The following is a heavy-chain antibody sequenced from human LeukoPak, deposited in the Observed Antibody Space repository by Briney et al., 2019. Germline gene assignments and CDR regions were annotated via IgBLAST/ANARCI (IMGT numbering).Heavy chain of an antibody. V-gene: IGHV4-38-2*02. CDR1: GYSISSGYY. J-gene: IGHJ4*02. CDR3: ARANSVSSSWPIDY. D-gene: IGHD6-13*01. CDR2: IYHSGST. Sequence: PSETLSLTCTVSGYSISSGYYWGWIRQPPGKGLEWIGSIYHSGSTYYNPSLKSRVTISVDTSKNQFSLKLSSVTAADTAVYYCARANSVSSSWPIDYWGQGTLVTVSS.